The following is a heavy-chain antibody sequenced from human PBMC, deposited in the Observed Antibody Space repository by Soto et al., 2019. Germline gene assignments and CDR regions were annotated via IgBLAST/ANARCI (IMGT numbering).Heavy chain of an antibody. V-gene: IGHV3-53*02. J-gene: IGHJ6*02. CDR3: AREVLAAAHRGYYGMDV. Sequence: EVQLVETGGGLIQPGGSLRLSCAASGFTVSSNYMSWVRQAPGKGLEWVSVIYSGGSTYYADSVKGRFTISRDNSKNTLYLQMNSLRAEDTAVYYCAREVLAAAHRGYYGMDVWGQGTTVTVSS. CDR2: IYSGGST. D-gene: IGHD6-13*01. CDR1: GFTVSSNY.